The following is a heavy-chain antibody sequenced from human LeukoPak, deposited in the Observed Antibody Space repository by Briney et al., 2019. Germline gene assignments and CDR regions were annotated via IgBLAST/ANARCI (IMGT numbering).Heavy chain of an antibody. CDR3: ARESTGWELLRRRYQYYYMDV. V-gene: IGHV4-39*07. CDR1: GGSISSSSYY. Sequence: PSETLSLTCTVSGGSISSSSYYWGWIRQPPGKGLEWIGSIYYSGSTNYNPSLKSRVTISIDKSKNQFSLKLSSMTAADTAVYYCARESTGWELLRRRYQYYYMDVWGKGTTVTVSS. CDR2: IYYSGST. D-gene: IGHD1-26*01. J-gene: IGHJ6*03.